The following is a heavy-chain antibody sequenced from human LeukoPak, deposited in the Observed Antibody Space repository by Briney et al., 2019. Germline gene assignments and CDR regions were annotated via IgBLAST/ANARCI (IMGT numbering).Heavy chain of an antibody. CDR2: MYPDDSDT. CDR3: AWRDWCSGNSCYSHY. CDR1: GYSFANYW. V-gene: IGHV5-51*01. D-gene: IGHD2-15*01. J-gene: IGHJ4*02. Sequence: GESLKISCKGSGYSFANYWIGWVRQMPGKGLEWMGIMYPDDSDTRYSPSFQGQVTISADKSSSTAYLQWSSLKASDTAMYYCAWRDWCSGNSCYSHYWGQGTLVTVSS.